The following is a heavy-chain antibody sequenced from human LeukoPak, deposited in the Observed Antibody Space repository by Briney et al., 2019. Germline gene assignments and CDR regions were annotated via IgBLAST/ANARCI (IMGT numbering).Heavy chain of an antibody. CDR3: ARTNIVVGATGIYYCYVDV. CDR1: GGSISISSNY. Sequence: NPSETLSLTCTVSGGSISISSNYWVWIRQAPGKGLDSIGTIYYSGSTYYNPSLKSRVTISVDTSKNQFFLNLTSVTAGDTAVYYCARTNIVVGATGIYYCYVDVWGKGTTVAVSS. CDR2: IYYSGST. J-gene: IGHJ6*03. V-gene: IGHV4-39*01. D-gene: IGHD1-26*01.